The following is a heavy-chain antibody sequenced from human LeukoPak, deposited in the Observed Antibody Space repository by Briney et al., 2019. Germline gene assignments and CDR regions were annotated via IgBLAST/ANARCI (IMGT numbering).Heavy chain of an antibody. CDR2: IYYSGST. CDR1: GGSISSSSYY. Sequence: SETLSLTCTVSGGSISSSSYYWGWIRQPPGKGLEWIGSIYYSGSTYYNPSLKSRVTMSVDTSKNQFSLKLSSVTAADTAVYYCAREALDYYDSTSFGYWGQGTLVTVSS. D-gene: IGHD3-22*01. CDR3: AREALDYYDSTSFGY. V-gene: IGHV4-39*07. J-gene: IGHJ4*02.